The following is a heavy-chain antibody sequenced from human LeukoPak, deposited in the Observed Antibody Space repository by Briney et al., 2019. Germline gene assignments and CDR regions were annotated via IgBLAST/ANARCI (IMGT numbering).Heavy chain of an antibody. D-gene: IGHD3-3*01. CDR1: GSTFSSYA. CDR3: AKVWNYYDFWSGYYDY. CDR2: ISGSGGST. V-gene: IGHV3-23*01. Sequence: GGSLRLSCAASGSTFSSYAMSWVRQAPGKGLEWVSAISGSGGSTYYADSVKGRFTISRDNSKNTLYLQMNSLRAEDTAVYYCAKVWNYYDFWSGYYDYWGQGTLVTVSS. J-gene: IGHJ4*02.